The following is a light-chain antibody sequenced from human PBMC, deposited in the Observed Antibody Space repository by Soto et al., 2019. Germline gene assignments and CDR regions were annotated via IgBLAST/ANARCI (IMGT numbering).Light chain of an antibody. J-gene: IGKJ1*01. CDR2: GTS. Sequence: EIVMTQSPATLSVSPGERAPLSCRASQSVSSSYLAWYQQKPGQAPRLLIYGTSSRATGIPDRFSGSGSGTDFTLTISRLEPEDFAVYFCQQYGSSPTFGQGTKVDIK. V-gene: IGKV3-20*01. CDR1: QSVSSSY. CDR3: QQYGSSPT.